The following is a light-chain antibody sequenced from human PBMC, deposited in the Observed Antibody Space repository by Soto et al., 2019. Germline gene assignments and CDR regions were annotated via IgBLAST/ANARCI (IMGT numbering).Light chain of an antibody. Sequence: QSVLTQPPSVSAAPGQTVTISCSGSSSNIGNNYVSWYQQLPGTAPKLLIYDNNKRPSGIPDRFSGSKSGTSATLGITGLQTGDEADYYCGTWDSSSRVFGGGTKVTVL. J-gene: IGLJ2*01. CDR1: SSNIGNNY. CDR2: DNN. CDR3: GTWDSSSRV. V-gene: IGLV1-51*01.